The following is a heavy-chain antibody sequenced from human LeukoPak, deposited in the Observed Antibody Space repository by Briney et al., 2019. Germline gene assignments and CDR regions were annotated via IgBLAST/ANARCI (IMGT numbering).Heavy chain of an antibody. Sequence: GGSLTLSCAASGFTFSSYAMQWVRQAPGKGLEWVAVISYDGSNKYYADSVKGRFTISRDNSKNTLYLQMNSLRAEDTAVYYCARGFSSWRPTPSDYWGQGTLVTVSS. V-gene: IGHV3-30-3*01. CDR1: GFTFSSYA. CDR3: ARGFSSWRPTPSDY. J-gene: IGHJ4*02. D-gene: IGHD6-13*01. CDR2: ISYDGSNK.